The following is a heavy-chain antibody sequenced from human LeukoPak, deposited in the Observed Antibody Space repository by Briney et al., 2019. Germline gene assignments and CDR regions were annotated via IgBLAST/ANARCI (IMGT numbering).Heavy chain of an antibody. CDR3: ARDEGSSWKNWFDP. CDR2: ISSSGSTI. CDR1: GFTFSDYY. D-gene: IGHD6-13*01. J-gene: IGHJ5*02. Sequence: GGSLRLSCAASGFTFSDYYMSWIRQAPGKGLEWVSYISSSGSTIYYADSVKGRFTISRDNAKNSLYLQMNSLRAEDTAVYYCARDEGSSWKNWFDPWGQGTLVTVSS. V-gene: IGHV3-11*04.